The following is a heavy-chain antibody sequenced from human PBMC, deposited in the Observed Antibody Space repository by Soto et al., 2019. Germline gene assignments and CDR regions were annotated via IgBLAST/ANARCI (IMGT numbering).Heavy chain of an antibody. CDR1: GGTFSSYA. J-gene: IGHJ4*02. Sequence: SVKVSCKASGGTFSSYAISWVRQAPGQGLEWMGGIIPIFGTANYAQKFQGRVTITADESTSTAYMELSSLRSEDTAVYYCARGGDYDSSGYYYQYYFDYWGQGTLVTVSS. CDR3: ARGGDYDSSGYYYQYYFDY. D-gene: IGHD3-22*01. V-gene: IGHV1-69*13. CDR2: IIPIFGTA.